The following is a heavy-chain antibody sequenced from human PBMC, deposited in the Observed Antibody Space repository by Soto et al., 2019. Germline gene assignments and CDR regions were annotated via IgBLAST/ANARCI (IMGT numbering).Heavy chain of an antibody. J-gene: IGHJ4*02. V-gene: IGHV3-30-3*01. CDR3: ARGDDYGDYGYFDY. Sequence: GGSLRLSCAASGFTFSSYAMHWVRQAPGKGLEWVAVISYDGSNKYYADSVKGRFTISRDNSKNTLYLQMNSLRAEDTAVYYCARGDDYGDYGYFDYWGQGTLVTVSS. D-gene: IGHD4-17*01. CDR1: GFTFSSYA. CDR2: ISYDGSNK.